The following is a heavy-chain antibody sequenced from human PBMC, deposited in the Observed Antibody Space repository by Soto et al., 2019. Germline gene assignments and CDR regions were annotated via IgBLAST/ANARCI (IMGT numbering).Heavy chain of an antibody. J-gene: IGHJ6*02. V-gene: IGHV4-59*01. Sequence: PSETLSLTCTVSGGSISSYYWSWIRQPPGKGLEWIGYIYYSGSTNYNPSLKSRVTISVDTSKNQFSLKLSSVTAADTAVYYCARDLIAAAGTDYYYGMDVWGQGTTVTVSS. CDR2: IYYSGST. CDR1: GGSISSYY. CDR3: ARDLIAAAGTDYYYGMDV. D-gene: IGHD6-13*01.